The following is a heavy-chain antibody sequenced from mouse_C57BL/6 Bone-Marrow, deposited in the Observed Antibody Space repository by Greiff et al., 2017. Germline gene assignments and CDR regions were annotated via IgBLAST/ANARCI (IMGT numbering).Heavy chain of an antibody. CDR3: ARQLSPVKDY. CDR1: GFTFSDSG. V-gene: IGHV5-17*01. Sequence: EVQVVESGGGLVKPGGSLKLSCAASGFTFSDSGMHWVRQAPEKGLEWVAYISSGSSTIYYADPVKGRFTFPRANAKNTLFLQMTSLRSEDTAMYYCARQLSPVKDYWGQGTSVTVSS. CDR2: ISSGSSTI. D-gene: IGHD2-13*01. J-gene: IGHJ4*01.